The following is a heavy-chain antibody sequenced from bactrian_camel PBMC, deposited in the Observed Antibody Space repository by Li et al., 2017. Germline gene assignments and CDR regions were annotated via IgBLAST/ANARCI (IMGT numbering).Heavy chain of an antibody. CDR3: ARTLSTNWVDCGY. J-gene: IGHJ6*01. Sequence: VQLVESGGGLVQPGGSVRLACEASGFTFSRYAMSWIRQAPGKGLEWVGSVDDGRTRYSDSVKGRATISRDNGLNTLWLKLTNLQLEDTAMYFCARTLSTNWVDCGYWGQGTQVTVS. V-gene: IGHV3S44*01. D-gene: IGHD1*01. CDR2: VDDGRT. CDR1: GFTFSRYA.